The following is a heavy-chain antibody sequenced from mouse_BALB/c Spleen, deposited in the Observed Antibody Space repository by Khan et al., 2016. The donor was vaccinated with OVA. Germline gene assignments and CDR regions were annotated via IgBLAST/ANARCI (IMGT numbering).Heavy chain of an antibody. CDR3: ARYYGNYLDY. CDR2: IYPGTGNT. D-gene: IGHD2-1*01. CDR1: GYIFTSYW. Sequence: QVQLKQSGAELVRPGASVKLSCKTSGYIFTSYWIHWVKQRSGQGLEWIARIYPGTGNTYYNEKFKGKAIVTADKSSSTVYMQRSSLKSEDSAVYFFARYYGNYLDYWGQGTTLTVSS. V-gene: IGHV1-76*01. J-gene: IGHJ2*01.